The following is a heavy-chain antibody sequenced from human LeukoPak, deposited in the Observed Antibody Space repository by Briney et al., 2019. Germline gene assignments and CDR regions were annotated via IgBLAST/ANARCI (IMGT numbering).Heavy chain of an antibody. J-gene: IGHJ4*02. CDR1: GGTISGYY. D-gene: IGHD3-3*01. Sequence: SETLSLTCTVSGGTISGYYWRWIWQPPGKGLEWIGYINYSGSTNYNPSLKSRVTISVDTSKKNQFSLKLSSVTAADTAVYYCARHVRIFEMVSYFDYWGQGTLVTVSP. V-gene: IGHV4-59*08. CDR2: INYSGST. CDR3: ARHVRIFEMVSYFDY.